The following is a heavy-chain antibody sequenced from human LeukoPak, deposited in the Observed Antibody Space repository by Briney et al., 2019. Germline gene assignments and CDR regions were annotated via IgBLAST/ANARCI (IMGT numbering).Heavy chain of an antibody. CDR1: GGSISSGSYY. CDR2: IYTSGST. CDR3: ARESLIFGVVSDFDY. J-gene: IGHJ4*02. D-gene: IGHD3-3*01. Sequence: SQTLSLTSTVSGGSISSGSYYWSWIRQPAGKGLEWIGRIYTSGSTNYNPSLKSRVTISVDTSKNQFSLKLSSVTAADTAVYYCARESLIFGVVSDFDYWGQGTLVTVSS. V-gene: IGHV4-61*02.